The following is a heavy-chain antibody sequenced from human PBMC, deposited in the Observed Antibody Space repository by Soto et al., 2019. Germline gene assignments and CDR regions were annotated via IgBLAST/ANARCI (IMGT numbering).Heavy chain of an antibody. D-gene: IGHD4-17*01. V-gene: IGHV3-23*01. CDR2: ISGSGGST. J-gene: IGHJ4*02. CDR3: AKDRSIYGGNSGSGDY. Sequence: PGGSLRLSCAASGFTFSSYAMSWVRQAPGKGLEWVSAISGSGGSTYYADSVKGRLTISRDNSKNTLYLQMNSLRAEDTAVYYCAKDRSIYGGNSGSGDYWGQGTMVTVSS. CDR1: GFTFSSYA.